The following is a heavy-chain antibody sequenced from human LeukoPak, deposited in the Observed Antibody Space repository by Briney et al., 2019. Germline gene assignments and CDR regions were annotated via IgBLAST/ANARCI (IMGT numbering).Heavy chain of an antibody. V-gene: IGHV1-69*13. CDR3: ARDRLRYFDFYYYYSMDV. D-gene: IGHD3-9*01. J-gene: IGHJ6*04. CDR1: GGTFSSYA. Sequence: SVKVSCKASGGTFSSYAIGWVRQAPGQGLEWMGGIIPIFGTANYAQKFQGRVTITADESTSTAYMELSSLRSEDTAVYYCARDRLRYFDFYYYYSMDVWGKGTTVTVSS. CDR2: IIPIFGTA.